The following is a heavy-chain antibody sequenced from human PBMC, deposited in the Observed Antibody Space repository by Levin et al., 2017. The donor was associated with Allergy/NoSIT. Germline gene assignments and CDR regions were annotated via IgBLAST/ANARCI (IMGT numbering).Heavy chain of an antibody. D-gene: IGHD2-15*01. V-gene: IGHV3-66*01. CDR1: GITVSSHY. Sequence: HAGGSLRLSCAASGITVSSHYMSWVRQAPGRGLEWVSSIYSGGITYYADSVKGRFTISRDNSENTLFLQMNTLRAEDTAVYYCTRSRDCSGGACYRGVFDYWGQGILVTVSS. CDR2: IYSGGIT. J-gene: IGHJ4*02. CDR3: TRSRDCSGGACYRGVFDY.